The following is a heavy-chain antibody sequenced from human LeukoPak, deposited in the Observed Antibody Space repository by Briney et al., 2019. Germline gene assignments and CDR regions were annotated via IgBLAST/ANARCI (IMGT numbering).Heavy chain of an antibody. CDR3: APGYCSSTSCAHYFHY. D-gene: IGHD2-2*01. CDR2: ISSSSSTM. Sequence: GGSLRLSCAVCGFTFSSYSMNWLRQAPGKGLEWVSYISSSSSTMYYADSVKGRFTISRDNAKNSLYLQMNSLRAADTAVYYCAPGYCSSTSCAHYFHYWGQGTLVTVSS. V-gene: IGHV3-48*01. J-gene: IGHJ4*01. CDR1: GFTFSSYS.